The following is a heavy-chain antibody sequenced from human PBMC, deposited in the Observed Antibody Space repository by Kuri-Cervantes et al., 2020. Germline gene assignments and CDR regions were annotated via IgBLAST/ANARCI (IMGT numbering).Heavy chain of an antibody. CDR2: ISSDGSAK. CDR3: ARVRNIAAAGFDP. D-gene: IGHD6-13*01. V-gene: IGHV3-48*02. J-gene: IGHJ5*02. CDR1: GFTFSSCG. Sequence: GESLKISCVASGFTFSSCGINWIRQAPGKGLERLSYISSDGSAKYYADSVKGRFTISRDNARNSLYLQMNSLRDEDTAVYYCARVRNIAAAGFDPWGQGTLVTVSS.